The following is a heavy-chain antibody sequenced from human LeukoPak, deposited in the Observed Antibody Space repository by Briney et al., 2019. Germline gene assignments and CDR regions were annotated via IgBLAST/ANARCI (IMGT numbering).Heavy chain of an antibody. D-gene: IGHD4-17*01. CDR1: GFTFSSYA. V-gene: IGHV3-30*04. CDR2: ISYDGSNK. CDR3: ARALGKMTTVTTSDY. Sequence: GGSLRLSCAASGFTFSSYAMHWVRQAPGKGLEWVAVISYDGSNKYYADSVKGRFTISRDNSKNTLYLQMNSLRAEDTAVYYCARALGKMTTVTTSDYWGQGTLVTVSS. J-gene: IGHJ4*02.